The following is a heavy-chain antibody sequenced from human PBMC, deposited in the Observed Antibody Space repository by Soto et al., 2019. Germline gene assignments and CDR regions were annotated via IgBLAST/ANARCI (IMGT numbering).Heavy chain of an antibody. CDR1: GFIFSDYG. CDR2: ISYDGSHR. V-gene: IGHV3-30*18. CDR3: AKDATATLDY. Sequence: GGSLRLSCAASGFIFSDYGMHWVRQAPGKGLEWVSVISYDGSHRYYADSAKGRFSISRDNSKNTLYLQMNSLRVEDTAVYYCAKDATATLDYWGQGTLVTVSS. J-gene: IGHJ4*02.